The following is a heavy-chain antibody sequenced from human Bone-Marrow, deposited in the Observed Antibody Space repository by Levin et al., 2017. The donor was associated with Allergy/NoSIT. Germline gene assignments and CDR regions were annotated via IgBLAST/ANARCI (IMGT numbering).Heavy chain of an antibody. V-gene: IGHV3-30*18. CDR3: AKDETVTTLSPSGY. D-gene: IGHD4-17*01. CDR2: ISYDGSNK. J-gene: IGHJ4*02. Sequence: GGSLRLSCAASGFTFSSYGMHWVRQAPGKGLEWVAVISYDGSNKYYADSVKGRFTISRDNSKNTLYLQMNSLRAEDTAVYYCAKDETVTTLSPSGYWGQGTLVTVSS. CDR1: GFTFSSYG.